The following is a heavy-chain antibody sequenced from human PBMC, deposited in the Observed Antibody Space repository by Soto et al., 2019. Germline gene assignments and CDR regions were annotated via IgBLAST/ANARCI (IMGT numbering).Heavy chain of an antibody. CDR2: IYYSGST. J-gene: IGHJ6*03. D-gene: IGHD4-17*01. CDR1: GGSISSYY. V-gene: IGHV4-59*08. CDR3: ARLAVTTGYYYMDV. Sequence: SETLSLTCTVSGGSISSYYWSWIRQPPGKGLEWIGYIYYSGSTNYNPSLKSRVTMSVDTSKNQFSLKLSSVTAADTAVYYCARLAVTTGYYYMDVWGKGTTVTVSS.